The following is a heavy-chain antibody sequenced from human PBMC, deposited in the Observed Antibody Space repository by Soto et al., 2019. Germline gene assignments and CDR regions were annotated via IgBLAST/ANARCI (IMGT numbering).Heavy chain of an antibody. CDR3: ARLFSDSRSSQRAYYDMDV. CDR1: GYSFTSYW. CDR2: IYPGDSDT. Sequence: GESLKISCKGSGYSFTSYWIGWVRQMPGKGLEWMGIIYPGDSDTRYSPSFQGQVPISADKSISTAYLQWSSLKASDTAMYSSARLFSDSRSSQRAYYDMDVWGKGTTVT. D-gene: IGHD2-21*01. V-gene: IGHV5-51*01. J-gene: IGHJ6*04.